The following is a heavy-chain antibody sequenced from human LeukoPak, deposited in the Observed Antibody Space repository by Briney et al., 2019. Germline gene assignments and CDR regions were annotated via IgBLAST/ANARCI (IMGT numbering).Heavy chain of an antibody. V-gene: IGHV4-59*01. Sequence: PSETLSLTCTVSGESISGFYWTWIRQPPGKGLEWIGYADHTGSTNFNPSLNGRVSISRDTTKNLFSLRLRSVTAADTAVYFCARGRVSSSTWYSTYYYYFYMDVWGKGTTVTVSS. CDR1: GESISGFY. J-gene: IGHJ6*03. CDR3: ARGRVSSSTWYSTYYYYFYMDV. CDR2: ADHTGST. D-gene: IGHD1-1*01.